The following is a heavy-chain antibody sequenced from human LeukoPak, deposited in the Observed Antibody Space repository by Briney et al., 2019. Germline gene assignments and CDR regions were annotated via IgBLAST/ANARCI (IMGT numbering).Heavy chain of an antibody. J-gene: IGHJ6*04. Sequence: GGSLRLSCAASGFTVSSNYMSWVRQAPGKGLEWVSVIYSGGSTYYADSVKGRFTISRDNSKNTLYLQMNSLRAEDTAVYYCARGYGSSGWYGRMDVWGKGTTVTVSS. CDR3: ARGYGSSGWYGRMDV. D-gene: IGHD6-19*01. CDR1: GFTVSSNY. V-gene: IGHV3-66*02. CDR2: IYSGGST.